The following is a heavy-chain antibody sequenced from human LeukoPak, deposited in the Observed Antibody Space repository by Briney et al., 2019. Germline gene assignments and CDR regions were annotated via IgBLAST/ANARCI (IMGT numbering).Heavy chain of an antibody. CDR1: GFTFSSYS. CDR2: ISSSSSYI. D-gene: IGHD2-15*01. J-gene: IGHJ3*02. Sequence: GGSLRLSCAASGFTFSSYSMNWDRQAPGKGLEWVSSISSSSSYIYYADSVKGRFTISRDNAKNSLYLQMNSLRAEDTAVYYCARGPPVLGYCSGGSCYSDAFDIWGQGTMVTVSS. CDR3: ARGPPVLGYCSGGSCYSDAFDI. V-gene: IGHV3-21*01.